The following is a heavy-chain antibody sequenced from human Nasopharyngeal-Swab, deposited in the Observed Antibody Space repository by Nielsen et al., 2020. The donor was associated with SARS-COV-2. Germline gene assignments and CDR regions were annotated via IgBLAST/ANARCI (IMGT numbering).Heavy chain of an antibody. CDR3: ARDRTTDIMITFGGVIVLHVFDI. D-gene: IGHD3-16*02. V-gene: IGHV3-21*01. Sequence: GESLKISCAASGFTFSSYTMNWVRQAPGKGLEWVASISTTSSYIYYADSVKGRFSISRDNAKNSLYLQMNGLRAEDTAVYYCARDRTTDIMITFGGVIVLHVFDIWGQGTMVTVSS. CDR1: GFTFSSYT. J-gene: IGHJ3*02. CDR2: ISTTSSYI.